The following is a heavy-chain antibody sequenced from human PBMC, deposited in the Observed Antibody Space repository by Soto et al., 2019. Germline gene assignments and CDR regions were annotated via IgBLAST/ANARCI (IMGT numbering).Heavy chain of an antibody. CDR3: ARSYCDSIWGSYPLKH. D-gene: IGHD3-16*02. J-gene: IGHJ1*01. V-gene: IGHV3-7*01. CDR2: IKQDGSEK. CDR1: GFTFSSYW. Sequence: GGSLRLSCAASGFTFSSYWMTWVRQAPGKGLEWVANIKQDGSEKHYVDSVKGRFTISRDNAKNSLYLQMNSLRAEDTAVYYCARSYCDSIWGSYPLKHWGQGTLVTVSS.